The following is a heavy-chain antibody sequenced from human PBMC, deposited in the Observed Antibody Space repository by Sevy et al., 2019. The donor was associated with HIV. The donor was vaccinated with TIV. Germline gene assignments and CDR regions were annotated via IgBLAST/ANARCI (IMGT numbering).Heavy chain of an antibody. CDR1: GFTFSSYW. CDR3: AREGIVVVPAAENNYYYYGMDV. V-gene: IGHV3-7*01. CDR2: IKQDGSEK. D-gene: IGHD2-2*01. J-gene: IGHJ6*02. Sequence: GGSLRLSCAASGFTFSSYWMSWVRQAPGKGLEWVANIKQDGSEKYYVDSVKGRLTISRDNAKNSLYLQMNSLRAEDTAVYYCAREGIVVVPAAENNYYYYGMDVWGQGTTVTVSS.